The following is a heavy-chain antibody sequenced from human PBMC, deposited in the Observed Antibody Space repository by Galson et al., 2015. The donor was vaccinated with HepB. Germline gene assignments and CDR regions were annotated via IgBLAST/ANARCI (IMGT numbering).Heavy chain of an antibody. V-gene: IGHV3-66*04. J-gene: IGHJ5*02. CDR2: IYSGGST. Sequence: SLRLSCAASGFTVSSNYMSWVRQAPGKGLEWVSVIYSGGSTYYADSVKGRFTISRDNSKNTLYLQMNSLRAEDTAVYYCAKPAIAAAGTWFDPWGQGTLVTVSS. CDR1: GFTVSSNY. D-gene: IGHD6-13*01. CDR3: AKPAIAAAGTWFDP.